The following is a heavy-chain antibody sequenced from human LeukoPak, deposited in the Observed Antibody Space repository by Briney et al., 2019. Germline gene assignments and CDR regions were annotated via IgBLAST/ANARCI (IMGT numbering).Heavy chain of an antibody. CDR1: GFTFSSYW. CDR2: IKQDGSEK. CDR3: ARSTGGRFTMIAVVGVYYFDY. V-gene: IGHV3-7*01. J-gene: IGHJ4*02. Sequence: GGSLRLSCAASGFTFSSYWMSWVRQAPGKGLEWVANIKQDGSEKYYVDSVKGRFTISRDNAKNSLYLQMNSLRAEDTAVYYCARSTGGRFTMIAVVGVYYFDYWGQGTLVTVPS. D-gene: IGHD3-22*01.